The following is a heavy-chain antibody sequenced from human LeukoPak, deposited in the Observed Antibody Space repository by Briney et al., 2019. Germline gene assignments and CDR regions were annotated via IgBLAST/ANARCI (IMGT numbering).Heavy chain of an antibody. D-gene: IGHD3-16*01. Sequence: PGGTLRLSCAASRFTFDNYDMTWVRQAPGKGLEWVAGISDDGYSTYYAESVKGRFTISRDNCKNTLYLHMSRLRVEDTAVFYCARVAPPLDDYIRGSFPYYFDYWGQGTPVTVSS. CDR1: RFTFDNYD. V-gene: IGHV3-23*01. CDR2: ISDDGYST. J-gene: IGHJ4*02. CDR3: ARVAPPLDDYIRGSFPYYFDY.